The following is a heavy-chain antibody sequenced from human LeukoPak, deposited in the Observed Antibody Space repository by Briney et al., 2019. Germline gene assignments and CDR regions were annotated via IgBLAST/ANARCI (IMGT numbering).Heavy chain of an antibody. D-gene: IGHD2/OR15-2a*01. CDR1: GGSISSGGYY. CDR2: IYHSGSP. V-gene: IGHV4-30-2*01. J-gene: IGHJ4*02. CDR3: ASAVIRSPYYFDY. Sequence: PSQTLSLTCTVSGGSISSGGYYWSWIRQPPGKGLVWIRYIYHSGSPYYNPSLKRRVNIPVDRSKNQFSLKLSSVTAADTAVYYCASAVIRSPYYFDYWGQGTLVTVSS.